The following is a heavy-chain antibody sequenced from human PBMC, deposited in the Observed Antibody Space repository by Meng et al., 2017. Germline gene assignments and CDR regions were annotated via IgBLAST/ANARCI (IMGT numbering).Heavy chain of an antibody. CDR2: IRPEATMT. J-gene: IGHJ5*02. Sequence: EVELVESGGCLVQLGGSLRLSCMASGFTFRKYWMHWVRQAPGKGLVWVSRIRPEATMTVYADSVKGRFTISRDNAKNTLYLQMNSLRSDDTAVYYCARSDWFDPWGQGTLVTVSS. V-gene: IGHV3-74*01. CDR1: GFTFRKYW. CDR3: ARSDWFDP.